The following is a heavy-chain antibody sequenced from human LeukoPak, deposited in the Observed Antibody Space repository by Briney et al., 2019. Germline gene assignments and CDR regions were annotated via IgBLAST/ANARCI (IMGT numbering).Heavy chain of an antibody. CDR3: ASTIFGAVQHSYYYYMDV. J-gene: IGHJ6*03. CDR1: GGSISSHY. Sequence: SETLSLTCTVSGGSISSHYWSWIRQPPGKGLEWIGYIYTSGSTNYNPSLKSRVTISVDTSKNQFSLKLSSVTAAGTAVYYCASTIFGAVQHSYYYYMDVWGKGTTVTVSS. V-gene: IGHV4-4*09. D-gene: IGHD3-3*01. CDR2: IYTSGST.